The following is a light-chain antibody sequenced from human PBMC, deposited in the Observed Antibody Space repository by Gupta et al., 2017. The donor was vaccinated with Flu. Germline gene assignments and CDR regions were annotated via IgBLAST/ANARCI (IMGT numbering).Light chain of an antibody. V-gene: IGKV3-15*01. Sequence: EIVMTQSTATLSVSPGERATLSCRASQSVSSHVAWYQQKPGQAPRLLMYGASTRAPGTPARFGGSGSGTEFTLTISSVQSEDFAVYHCQQYNNWPRAVGQGTKVEIK. CDR2: GAS. J-gene: IGKJ1*01. CDR3: QQYNNWPRA. CDR1: QSVSSH.